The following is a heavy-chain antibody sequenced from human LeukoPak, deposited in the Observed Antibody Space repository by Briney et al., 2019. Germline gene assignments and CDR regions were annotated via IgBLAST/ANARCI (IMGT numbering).Heavy chain of an antibody. J-gene: IGHJ4*02. D-gene: IGHD2-2*01. Sequence: SEPLSLTCTVSGGSISSINYYWGWIRQPPGKGLEWIGTIYYSGSTYYNPSLKSRVTISVDTSKNQFSLKLRSVTAADTAVYYCARHYRSGPSCTRVGVIDYWGQGTLVTVSS. CDR1: GGSISSINYY. CDR3: ARHYRSGPSCTRVGVIDY. CDR2: IYYSGST. V-gene: IGHV4-39*01.